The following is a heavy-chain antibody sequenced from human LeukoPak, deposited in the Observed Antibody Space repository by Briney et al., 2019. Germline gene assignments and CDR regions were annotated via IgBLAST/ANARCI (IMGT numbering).Heavy chain of an antibody. CDR2: INPNSGGT. CDR3: ARDFPPPQYGSGSDGGY. V-gene: IGHV1-2*02. Sequence: GASVKVSCKASGYTFTGYYMHWVRQAPGQGLGWMGWINPNSGGTNYAQKFQGRVTMTRDTSISTAYMELSRLRSDDTAVYYCARDFPPPQYGSGSDGGYWGQGPLVTVSS. CDR1: GYTFTGYY. D-gene: IGHD3-10*01. J-gene: IGHJ4*02.